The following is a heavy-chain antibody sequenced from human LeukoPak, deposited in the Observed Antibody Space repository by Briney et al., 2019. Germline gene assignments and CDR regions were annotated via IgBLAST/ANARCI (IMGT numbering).Heavy chain of an antibody. V-gene: IGHV3-48*01. J-gene: IGHJ4*02. Sequence: GGSLRLSCAASGFTFSSYSMNRVRQAPGQGLEGVSYISSSSSTIYYADSVKGRFTISRDNAKNSLYLQMNSLRAEDTAVYYCASEIAVAGEGFDYWGQGTLVTVSS. D-gene: IGHD6-19*01. CDR2: ISSSSSTI. CDR3: ASEIAVAGEGFDY. CDR1: GFTFSSYS.